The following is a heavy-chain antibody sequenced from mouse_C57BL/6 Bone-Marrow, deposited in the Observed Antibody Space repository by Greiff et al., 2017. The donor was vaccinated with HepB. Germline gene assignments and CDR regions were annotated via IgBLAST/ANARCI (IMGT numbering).Heavy chain of an antibody. J-gene: IGHJ4*01. V-gene: IGHV1-72*01. D-gene: IGHD2-5*01. CDR2: IDPNSGGT. CDR1: GYTFTSYW. Sequence: QVQLQQPGAELVKPGASVKLSCKASGYTFTSYWMHWVKQRPGRGLEWIGRIDPNSGGTKYNEKFKSKATLTVDKSSSTAYMQLSSLTSEDSAVYFCARRADYSNWYAMDYWGQGTSVTVSS. CDR3: ARRADYSNWYAMDY.